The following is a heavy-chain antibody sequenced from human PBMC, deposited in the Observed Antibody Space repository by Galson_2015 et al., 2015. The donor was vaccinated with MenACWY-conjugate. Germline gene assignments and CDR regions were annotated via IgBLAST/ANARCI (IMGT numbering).Heavy chain of an antibody. J-gene: IGHJ6*02. CDR3: ARVLSTVAGTRKIYYGMDV. CDR2: INHSGST. CDR1: DGSFSGCY. D-gene: IGHD6-19*01. Sequence: SETLSLTCGVYDGSFSGCYWSWIRQPPGKGLEWIGEINHSGSTNYNPSLKSRVTISVDTSKNQFSLKLSSVTAADTAVYYCARVLSTVAGTRKIYYGMDVWGQGTTVTVSS. V-gene: IGHV4-34*01.